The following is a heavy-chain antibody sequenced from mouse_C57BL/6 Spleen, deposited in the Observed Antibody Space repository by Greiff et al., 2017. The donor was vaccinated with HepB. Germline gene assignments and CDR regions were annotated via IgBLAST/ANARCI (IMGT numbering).Heavy chain of an antibody. CDR1: GFTFSSYA. J-gene: IGHJ2*01. D-gene: IGHD4-1*01. CDR3: ARAWDIYFDY. V-gene: IGHV5-4*01. Sequence: DVHLVESGGGLVKPGGSLKLSCAASGFTFSSYAMSWVRQTPEKRLEWVATISDGGSYTYYPDNVKGRFTISRDNAKNNLYLQMSHLKSEDTAMYYCARAWDIYFDYWGQGTTLTVSS. CDR2: ISDGGSYT.